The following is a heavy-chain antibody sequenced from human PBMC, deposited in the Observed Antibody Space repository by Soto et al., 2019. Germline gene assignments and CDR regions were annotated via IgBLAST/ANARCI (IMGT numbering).Heavy chain of an antibody. CDR1: GASISSRDYY. Sequence: LSLTCSVSGASISSRDYYWGWIRQTPGKGLEWIGNIDYNGVTYYNPSLKSRVTVSKDTPKNQFSLKVASVTAADTAIYYCGRVMIGTSRHTDSDYWGQGTQVTVS. CDR3: GRVMIGTSRHTDSDY. V-gene: IGHV4-39*01. J-gene: IGHJ4*02. CDR2: IDYNGVT. D-gene: IGHD2-2*01.